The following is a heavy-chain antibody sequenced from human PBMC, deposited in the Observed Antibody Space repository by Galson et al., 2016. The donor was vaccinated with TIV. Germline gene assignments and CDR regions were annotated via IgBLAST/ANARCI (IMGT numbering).Heavy chain of an antibody. Sequence: SVKVSCKASGDTFSTYPFNWVRQAPGQGLEWVGGFIPLFGTANYAQKLQGRVTITADESTSTLYMEVSSLRSEDTAVYYCAKDRNTAMDTYHYYYGMDVWGQGTTVIV. CDR3: AKDRNTAMDTYHYYYGMDV. CDR1: GDTFSTYP. V-gene: IGHV1-69*13. CDR2: FIPLFGTA. J-gene: IGHJ6*02. D-gene: IGHD5-18*01.